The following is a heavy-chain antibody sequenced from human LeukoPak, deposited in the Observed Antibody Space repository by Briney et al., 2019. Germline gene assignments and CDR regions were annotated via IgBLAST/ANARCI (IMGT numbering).Heavy chain of an antibody. Sequence: GASVKVSCKASGYTFTSYGISWVRQAPGQGLEWMGWINAYNGNTNYAQKLQGRVTMTTDTSTSTAYMELRSLRSDDTAVYYCARDPLRYGSSYYFDYWGQGTLVTVSS. J-gene: IGHJ4*02. D-gene: IGHD1-26*01. CDR1: GYTFTSYG. V-gene: IGHV1-18*01. CDR2: INAYNGNT. CDR3: ARDPLRYGSSYYFDY.